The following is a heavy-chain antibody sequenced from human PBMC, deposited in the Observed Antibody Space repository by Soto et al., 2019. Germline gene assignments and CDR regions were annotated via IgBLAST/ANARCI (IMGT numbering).Heavy chain of an antibody. V-gene: IGHV4-31*03. Sequence: QVQLQESGPGLVKPSQTLSLTCTVSGGSISSGGYYWSWIRQHPGKGLEWIGYIYYSGSTYYNPSLHGRVTISVDTSKYQFSLKLSSVTAADTAVYYCARARIAARLNGLLNWFDPWGQGTLVTVSS. CDR2: IYYSGST. CDR3: ARARIAARLNGLLNWFDP. CDR1: GGSISSGGYY. D-gene: IGHD6-6*01. J-gene: IGHJ5*02.